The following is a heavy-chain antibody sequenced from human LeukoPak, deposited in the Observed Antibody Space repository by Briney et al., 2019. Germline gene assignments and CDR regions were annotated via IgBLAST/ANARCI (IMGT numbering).Heavy chain of an antibody. V-gene: IGHV3-33*01. D-gene: IGHD5-18*01. CDR1: GFTFSSYG. CDR3: ARDFGISDAVDTAMAINYYYYYGMDV. CDR2: IWYDGSNK. J-gene: IGHJ6*02. Sequence: GGSLRLSCAASGFTFSSYGMHWVRQAPGKGLEWVAVIWYDGSNKYYADSVKGRFTISRDNSKNTLYLQMNSLRAEDTAVYYCARDFGISDAVDTAMAINYYYYYGMDVWGQGTTVTVSS.